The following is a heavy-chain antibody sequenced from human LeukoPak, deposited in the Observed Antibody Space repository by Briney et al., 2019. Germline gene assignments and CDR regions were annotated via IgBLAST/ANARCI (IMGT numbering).Heavy chain of an antibody. D-gene: IGHD3-10*02. J-gene: IGHJ6*04. Sequence: GGSLRLSCAASGFTFSRYNMNWVRQAPGKGLEWISYISSSSSIIYFADSLKGRFTVSRDNAKNSLYLQMNSLRAEDTAVYYCAELGITMIGGVWGKGATVTISS. CDR2: ISSSSSII. CDR3: AELGITMIGGV. CDR1: GFTFSRYN. V-gene: IGHV3-48*01.